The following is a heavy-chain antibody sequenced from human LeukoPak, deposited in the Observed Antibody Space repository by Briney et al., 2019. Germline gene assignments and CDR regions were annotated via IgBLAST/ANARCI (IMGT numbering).Heavy chain of an antibody. CDR1: GFTFSSYG. CDR2: IWYDGNNK. V-gene: IGHV3-33*01. J-gene: IGHJ4*02. Sequence: GRSLRLSCAASGFTFSSYGMHWVRQAPGKGLEWVAVIWYDGNNKFYADSVKGRFTISRDNSKNTLYVQMNSLRADDTAVYYCARDPLGITMVRGYFDWWGQGTLVTVSS. D-gene: IGHD3-10*01. CDR3: ARDPLGITMVRGYFDW.